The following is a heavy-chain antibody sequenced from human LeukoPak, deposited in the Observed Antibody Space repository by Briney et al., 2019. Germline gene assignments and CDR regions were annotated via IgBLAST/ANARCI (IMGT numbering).Heavy chain of an antibody. V-gene: IGHV3-23*01. D-gene: IGHD2-2*01. CDR1: GFTFSSYA. Sequence: PGGSLRLSCAASGFTFSSYAMTWVRQAPGKGLEWVSVISGSGGSTNYADSVKGRFTITRDNSKNTLYLQMNSLRAEDTAVYYCAKGPSPAAAPPGVFDYWGQGTLVTVSS. CDR2: ISGSGGST. CDR3: AKGPSPAAAPPGVFDY. J-gene: IGHJ4*02.